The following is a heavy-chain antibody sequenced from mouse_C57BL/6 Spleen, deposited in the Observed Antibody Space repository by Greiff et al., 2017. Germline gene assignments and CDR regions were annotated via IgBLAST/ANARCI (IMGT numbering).Heavy chain of an antibody. J-gene: IGHJ1*03. CDR2: INPSTGGT. V-gene: IGHV1-42*01. D-gene: IGHD2-5*01. Sequence: EVQLQQSGPELVKPGASVKISCKASGYSFTGYYMNWVKQSPEKSLEWIGEINPSTGGTTYNQKFKAKATLTVDKSSSTAYMQLKSLTSEDSAVYDCASRYSNSYLDVWGTGTTVTVS. CDR3: ASRYSNSYLDV. CDR1: GYSFTGYY.